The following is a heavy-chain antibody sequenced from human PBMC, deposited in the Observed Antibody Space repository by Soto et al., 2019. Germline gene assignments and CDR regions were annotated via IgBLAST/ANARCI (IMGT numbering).Heavy chain of an antibody. D-gene: IGHD1-26*01. CDR2: IYYSGST. V-gene: IGHV4-59*01. J-gene: IGHJ4*02. CDR3: ARAGSGSTYYFDY. CDR1: GGSISSYY. Sequence: PSETLSLTCTVSGGSISSYYWSWIRQPPGKGLEWIGYIYYSGSTNYNPSLKSRVTISVDTYKNKFSLKLSSVTAADTAVYYCARAGSGSTYYFDYWGQGTLVTVSS.